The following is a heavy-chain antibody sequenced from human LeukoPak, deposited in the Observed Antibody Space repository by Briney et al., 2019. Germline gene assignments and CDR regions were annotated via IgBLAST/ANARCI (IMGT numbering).Heavy chain of an antibody. CDR2: ISDSGGST. J-gene: IGHJ4*02. V-gene: IGHV3-23*01. D-gene: IGHD4-17*01. CDR3: AKGQDGFFAY. CDR1: GFTFSSYA. Sequence: GGSLRLSCAASGFTFSSYAMSWVRQAPEKGLDWVSSISDSGGSTYYADSMKGRFTISRDNSKNTLYLQMNSLRAEDTAVYYCAKGQDGFFAYWGQGTLVTVSS.